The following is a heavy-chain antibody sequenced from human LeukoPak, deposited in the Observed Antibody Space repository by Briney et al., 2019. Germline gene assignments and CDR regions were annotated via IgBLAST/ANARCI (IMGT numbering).Heavy chain of an antibody. CDR2: IHHSGSS. CDR1: GDSVSGSFW. Sequence: TPSETLSLTCAVSGDSVSGSFWWSWVRQPPHKGLEWIGEIHHSGSSNYNPSLESRVIISLDGSKNLLSLELSSVTAADTAVYYCVRHSGWYFGYWGQGTLVTVSS. CDR3: VRHSGWYFGY. D-gene: IGHD6-19*01. J-gene: IGHJ4*02. V-gene: IGHV4-4*02.